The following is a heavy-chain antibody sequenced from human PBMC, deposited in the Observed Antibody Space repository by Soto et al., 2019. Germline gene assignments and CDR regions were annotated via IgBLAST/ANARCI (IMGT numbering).Heavy chain of an antibody. CDR3: AKGSTGYSSSWYEGENWFDP. CDR1: GGTFSSYA. Sequence: QVQLVQSGAEVKKPGSSVKVSCKASGGTFSSYAISWVRQAPGQGLEWMGGIIPIFGTANYAQKFQGRVTITADESTSTAYMELSSLRSEDTAVYYCAKGSTGYSSSWYEGENWFDPWGQGTLVTDSS. CDR2: IIPIFGTA. D-gene: IGHD6-13*01. J-gene: IGHJ5*02. V-gene: IGHV1-69*01.